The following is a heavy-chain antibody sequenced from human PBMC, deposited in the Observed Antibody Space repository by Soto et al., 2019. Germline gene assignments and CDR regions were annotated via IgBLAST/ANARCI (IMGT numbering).Heavy chain of an antibody. CDR1: GYPFTSYG. V-gene: IGHV1-18*01. D-gene: IGHD3-16*01. Sequence: ASVKVSCKASGYPFTSYGIGWVRQAPGQGLEWMGWISPYTGNTHSATQVQGRLTMTTDTSTSTAYMDLGSLTSDDTAVYYCVMVDNYVTPTPQDVWGQGTTVTVSS. CDR2: ISPYTGNT. CDR3: VMVDNYVTPTPQDV. J-gene: IGHJ6*02.